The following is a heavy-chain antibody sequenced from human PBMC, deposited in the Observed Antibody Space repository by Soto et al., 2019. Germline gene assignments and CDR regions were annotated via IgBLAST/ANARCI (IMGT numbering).Heavy chain of an antibody. Sequence: GESLKISCKASGYSFTTYWIGWVRQMPGKGLEWMGIIYPGDSDTRYRPSFQGQVTISADKSISTAYLQWSSLKASDTAMYYCARQARYSSSWPDWGQGILVTVSS. V-gene: IGHV5-51*01. CDR1: GYSFTTYW. D-gene: IGHD6-13*01. J-gene: IGHJ4*02. CDR2: IYPGDSDT. CDR3: ARQARYSSSWPD.